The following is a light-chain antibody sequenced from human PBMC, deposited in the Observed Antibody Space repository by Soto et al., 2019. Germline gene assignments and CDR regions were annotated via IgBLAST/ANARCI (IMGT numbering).Light chain of an antibody. V-gene: IGKV1-39*01. J-gene: IGKJ1*01. CDR3: QQSYSTPT. Sequence: DIQVTQSPSSLSASVGDRVTITCRASQSIVTYLNWYHQKPGNAPQLLIYGASTLQSGVPSRFSGSGSGTHFTLTINSLQPEDFGTYSCQQSYSTPTFGQGTKVDI. CDR1: QSIVTY. CDR2: GAS.